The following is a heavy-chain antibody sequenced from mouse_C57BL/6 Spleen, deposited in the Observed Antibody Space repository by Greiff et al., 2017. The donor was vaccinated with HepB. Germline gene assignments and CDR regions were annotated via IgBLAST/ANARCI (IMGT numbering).Heavy chain of an antibody. CDR2: IWSGGST. J-gene: IGHJ4*01. Sequence: VQLVESGPGLVQPSQSLSITCTVSGFSLTSYGVHWVRQSPGKGLEWLGVIWSGGSTDYNAAFISRLSISKDNSKIQVFFKMNSLQADDTAIYYCARTGDYDYLYYAMDDWGQGTSVTVSS. V-gene: IGHV2-2*01. CDR3: ARTGDYDYLYYAMDD. CDR1: GFSLTSYG. D-gene: IGHD2-4*01.